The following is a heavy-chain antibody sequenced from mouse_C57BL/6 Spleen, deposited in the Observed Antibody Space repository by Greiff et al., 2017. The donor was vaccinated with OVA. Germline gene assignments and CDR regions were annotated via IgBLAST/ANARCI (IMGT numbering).Heavy chain of an antibody. CDR1: GFTFTDYY. CDR3: ARSLYYYGSRDYAMDY. CDR2: IRNKANGYTT. D-gene: IGHD1-1*01. V-gene: IGHV7-3*01. J-gene: IGHJ4*01. Sequence: EVQLVESGGGLVQPGGSLSLSCAASGFTFTDYYMSWVRQPPGKALEWLGFIRNKANGYTTEYSASVKGRFTISRDNSQSILYLQMNALRAEDSATYYWARSLYYYGSRDYAMDYWGQGTSVTVSS.